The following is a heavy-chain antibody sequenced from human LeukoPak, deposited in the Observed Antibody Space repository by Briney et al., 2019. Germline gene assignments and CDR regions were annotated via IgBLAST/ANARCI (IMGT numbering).Heavy chain of an antibody. D-gene: IGHD6-25*01. Sequence: ASVKVFCKASGYTFTGYYMHWVRQAPGQGLEWMGWINPNSGGTNYAQKLQGRVTMTTDTVTSTAYMELRSLRSDDTAIYYCARSAGYFYYYMDVWGKGTTVTISS. V-gene: IGHV1-2*02. CDR2: INPNSGGT. CDR1: GYTFTGYY. J-gene: IGHJ6*03. CDR3: ARSAGYFYYYMDV.